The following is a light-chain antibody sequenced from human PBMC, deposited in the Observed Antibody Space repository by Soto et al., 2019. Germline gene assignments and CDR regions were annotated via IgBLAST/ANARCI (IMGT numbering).Light chain of an antibody. Sequence: QSVMTQPPSVSAAPGQRVTISCSGSSSNIGGNSVSWYQQLPGTAPKLLIYDDDKRPSGIPDRFSGSKSGTSATLGITGFQTGDEADYYCGSWDSSVSAYVFGTGTTLTVL. V-gene: IGLV1-51*01. CDR3: GSWDSSVSAYV. J-gene: IGLJ1*01. CDR1: SSNIGGNS. CDR2: DDD.